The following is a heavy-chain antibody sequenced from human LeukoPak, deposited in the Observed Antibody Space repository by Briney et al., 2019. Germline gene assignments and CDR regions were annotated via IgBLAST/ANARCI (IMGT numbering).Heavy chain of an antibody. CDR1: GFTFSSYT. D-gene: IGHD3-22*01. CDR3: AREGYYDSSGYSDAGIDY. V-gene: IGHV3-30*04. CDR2: ISYDGSTK. Sequence: PGGSLRVSCAASGFTFSSYTMHWVRPAPGKGLEWVAVISYDGSTKYYADSMKGRFTISRDNSKNTLYLQMNSLRAEDTAVYYCAREGYYDSSGYSDAGIDYWGQGSLVTVSS. J-gene: IGHJ4*02.